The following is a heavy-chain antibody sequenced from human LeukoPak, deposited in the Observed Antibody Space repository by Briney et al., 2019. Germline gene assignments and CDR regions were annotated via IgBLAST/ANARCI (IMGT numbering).Heavy chain of an antibody. CDR2: ISAYNGNT. D-gene: IGHD4-17*01. V-gene: IGHV1-18*01. Sequence: ASVKVSCTASGYTFTSYSISWVRQAPGQGLEWVGWISAYNGNTNYTQKLQGRVTMTTDTSTSTAYMELRSLRSDNTAVYYCAKDFYGDDVKDAFDIWGQGTMVTVSS. CDR1: GYTFTSYS. CDR3: AKDFYGDDVKDAFDI. J-gene: IGHJ3*02.